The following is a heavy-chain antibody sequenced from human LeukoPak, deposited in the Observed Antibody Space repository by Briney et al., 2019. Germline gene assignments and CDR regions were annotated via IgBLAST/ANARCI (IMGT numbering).Heavy chain of an antibody. J-gene: IGHJ4*02. CDR3: ARHVSWNLWYFDD. CDR1: TYSISSDYH. Sequence: PSETLSLTCAVSTYSISSDYHWAWIRQSPGKGLEWIGSIYLSGRTYYNPAHKTRLIISVDTSKNQFSLRLCSVTTSDTAVYFCARHVSWNLWYFDDSGQGTLVIVSS. D-gene: IGHD1-1*01. CDR2: IYLSGRT. V-gene: IGHV4-38-2*01.